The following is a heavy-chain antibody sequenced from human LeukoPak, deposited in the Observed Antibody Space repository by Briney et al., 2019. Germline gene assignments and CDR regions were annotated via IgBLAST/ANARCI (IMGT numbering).Heavy chain of an antibody. Sequence: ASVNVSCKASEYTFTNYDINWVRQATGQGLEWMGWMNPNSGDTGYAQKFQGRVTMTRDTSITTAYMELSSLRSEDTAMYYCARGPRGGTSHDYWGQGTLVTVSS. CDR3: ARGPRGGTSHDY. CDR1: EYTFTNYD. V-gene: IGHV1-8*01. D-gene: IGHD1-26*01. CDR2: MNPNSGDT. J-gene: IGHJ4*02.